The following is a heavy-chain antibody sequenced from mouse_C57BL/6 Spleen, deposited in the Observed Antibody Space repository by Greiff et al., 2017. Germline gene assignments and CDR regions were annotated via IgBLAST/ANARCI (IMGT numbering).Heavy chain of an antibody. V-gene: IGHV1-39*01. CDR3: AREGYGNFFYAMDY. Sequence: EVQLQQSGPELVKPGASVKISCKASGYSFTDYNMNWVKQSNGKSLEWIGVINPNYGTTSYNQKFKGKATLTVDKSSSTAYMQLNSLTSEDSAVYYCAREGYGNFFYAMDYWGQGTSVTVSS. CDR1: GYSFTDYN. D-gene: IGHD2-1*01. J-gene: IGHJ4*01. CDR2: INPNYGTT.